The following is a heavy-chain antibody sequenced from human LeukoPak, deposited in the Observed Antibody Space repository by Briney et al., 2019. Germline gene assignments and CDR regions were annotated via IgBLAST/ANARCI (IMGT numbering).Heavy chain of an antibody. V-gene: IGHV3-15*01. CDR3: TSTLGY. Sequence: GGSLRLSCAASGFTVSTVWMTWVRQASGKGLEWVGRIREKTDGGPAEYAAPVKGRFTISRDDSKNTLYLQMNSVTTEDTAVYYCTSTLGYWGQGTLVTVSS. D-gene: IGHD3-16*01. J-gene: IGHJ4*02. CDR2: IREKTDGGPA. CDR1: GFTVSTVW.